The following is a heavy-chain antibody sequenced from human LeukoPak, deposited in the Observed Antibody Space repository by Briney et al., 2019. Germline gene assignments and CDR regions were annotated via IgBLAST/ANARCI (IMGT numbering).Heavy chain of an antibody. J-gene: IGHJ6*03. D-gene: IGHD6-19*01. CDR2: MNPNSGNT. Sequence: ASVKVSCKASGYTFTSYDINWVRQATGQGLEWMGWMNPNSGNTGYAQKFQGRVTMTRNTSISTAYMELSSLRSEDTAVYYCARQDSRRYSSGWYWGYYYYVDVWGKGTTVTISS. CDR1: GYTFTSYD. V-gene: IGHV1-8*01. CDR3: ARQDSRRYSSGWYWGYYYYVDV.